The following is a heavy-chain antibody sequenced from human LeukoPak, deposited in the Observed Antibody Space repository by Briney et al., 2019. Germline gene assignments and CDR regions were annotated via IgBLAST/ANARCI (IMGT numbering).Heavy chain of an antibody. Sequence: ASVKVSCKVSGYTLTELSMHWVRQAPGKGLEWMGGFDPEDGETIYAQKFQGRVTMIEDTSTDTAYMELSSLRSEDTAVYYCATGLEPYDDAFDIWGQGTMATVSS. CDR3: ATGLEPYDDAFDI. V-gene: IGHV1-24*01. J-gene: IGHJ3*02. D-gene: IGHD1-1*01. CDR2: FDPEDGET. CDR1: GYTLTELS.